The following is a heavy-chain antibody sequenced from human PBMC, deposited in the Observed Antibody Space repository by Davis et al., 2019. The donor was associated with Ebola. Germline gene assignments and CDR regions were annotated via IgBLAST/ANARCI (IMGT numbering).Heavy chain of an antibody. CDR1: GGSISSYY. CDR3: ARLQRDYYDSGGYYLTAYFFDS. Sequence: SETLSLTCTVSGGSISSYYWSWIRQPPGKGLEWIGNIYYSGSTYYRSSLKSRVTMSITMSRSQFSLRLSSVTAADTAVYYCARLQRDYYDSGGYYLTAYFFDSWGQGTLVTVSS. V-gene: IGHV4-30-4*01. D-gene: IGHD3-22*01. CDR2: IYYSGST. J-gene: IGHJ4*02.